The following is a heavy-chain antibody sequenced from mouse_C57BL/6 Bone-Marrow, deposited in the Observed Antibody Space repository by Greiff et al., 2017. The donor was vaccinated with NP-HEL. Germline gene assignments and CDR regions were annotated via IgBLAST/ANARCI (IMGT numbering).Heavy chain of an antibody. D-gene: IGHD1-1*01. CDR1: GFTFSSYG. Sequence: EVQLVESGGDLVKPGGSLKLSCAASGFTFSSYGMSWVRQTPDKRLEWVATISSGGSYPYYPDSVKGRFTISRDNAKNTLYLQMSSLKSEDTAMYYCARITTVVDRGTWFAYWGQGTLVTVSA. CDR3: ARITTVVDRGTWFAY. CDR2: ISSGGSYP. V-gene: IGHV5-6*01. J-gene: IGHJ3*01.